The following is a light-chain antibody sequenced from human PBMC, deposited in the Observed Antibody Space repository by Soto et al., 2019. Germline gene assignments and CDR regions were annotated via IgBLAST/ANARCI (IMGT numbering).Light chain of an antibody. CDR1: QAISTS. CDR2: AAS. J-gene: IGKJ2*01. Sequence: DIQMTQSPSSLSASVGDRVTISCRASQAISTSLNWYQQKPGKAPKLLIYAASSLQTGVPSRFTGSGSATYFTLTIISLHPEDFATDHCLQTYQSPPTFGQGTKVDIK. V-gene: IGKV1-39*01. CDR3: LQTYQSPPT.